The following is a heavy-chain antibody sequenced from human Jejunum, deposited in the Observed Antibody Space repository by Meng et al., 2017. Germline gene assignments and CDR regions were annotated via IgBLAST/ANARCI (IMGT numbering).Heavy chain of an antibody. V-gene: IGHV4-34*01. J-gene: IGHJ4*02. CDR1: GWSSSGFY. Sequence: VQLHQGGAGRFKPADALALIIAVYGWSSSGFYLSWIRQPPGKGLEWIGEIHPSGSTDYNPSLKSRLTISLDTSKNQFSLSLNSATAADTGIYYCTRGTDRAKSGDYWGQGTLVTVSS. CDR3: TRGTDRAKSGDY. D-gene: IGHD1-14*01. CDR2: IHPSGST.